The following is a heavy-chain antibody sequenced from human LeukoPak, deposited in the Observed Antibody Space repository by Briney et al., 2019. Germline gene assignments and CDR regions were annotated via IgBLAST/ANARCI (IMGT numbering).Heavy chain of an antibody. J-gene: IGHJ4*02. CDR1: GLTFSSHW. CDR2: ITNDGSST. V-gene: IGHV3-74*01. D-gene: IGHD5-18*01. CDR3: AGTGYSYGNYYFGY. Sequence: QPGGSLRLSCAASGLTFSSHWMHWVRQAPGKGLVWVSRITNDGSSTTYADSVKGRFTISRDNSKNTLYLQMNSLRAEDTAVYYCAGTGYSYGNYYFGYWGQGTLVTVSS.